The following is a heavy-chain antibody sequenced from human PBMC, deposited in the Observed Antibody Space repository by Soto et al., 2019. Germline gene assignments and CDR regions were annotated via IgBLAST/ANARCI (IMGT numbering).Heavy chain of an antibody. D-gene: IGHD1-7*01. CDR3: ARGRTRALDY. V-gene: IGHV1-18*01. Sequence: QIQLVQSGAEVKKPGASVKVSCKASGYIFTSQGISWVRQAPGQGLEWMGWISTYNGNPNYAQKLQGTVTMTTHTSTTTAFLELRSLTSDDTAVYYCARGRTRALDYWGQGTPVIVSS. CDR1: GYIFTSQG. J-gene: IGHJ4*02. CDR2: ISTYNGNP.